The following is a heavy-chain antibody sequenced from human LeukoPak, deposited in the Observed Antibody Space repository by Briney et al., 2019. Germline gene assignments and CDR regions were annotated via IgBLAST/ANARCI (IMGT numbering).Heavy chain of an antibody. J-gene: IGHJ4*02. CDR2: IYYSGST. CDR1: GGSISSSSYY. D-gene: IGHD6-19*01. CDR3: AGLPIAVAATPQRFDY. V-gene: IGHV4-31*03. Sequence: NPSETLSLTCTVSGGSISSSSYYWSWIRQHPGKGLEWIGYIYYSGSTYYNPSLKSRVTISVDTSKNQFSLKLSSVTAADTAVYYCAGLPIAVAATPQRFDYWGQGTLVTVSS.